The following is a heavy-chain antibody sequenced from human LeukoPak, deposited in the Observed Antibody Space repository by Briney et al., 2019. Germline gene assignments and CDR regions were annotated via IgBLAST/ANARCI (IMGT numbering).Heavy chain of an antibody. V-gene: IGHV1-8*01. CDR2: MNPNSGNT. CDR1: GYTFTSYD. CDR3: ARGTHYDFWSGYYIYYYYMDV. Sequence: ASVKVSCKASGYTFTSYDINWVRQATGQGLEWMGWMNPNSGNTGYAQKFQGRVTMTRNTSISTAYMELSSLRSEDTAVYYCARGTHYDFWSGYYIYYYYMDVWGKGTTVTVSS. J-gene: IGHJ6*03. D-gene: IGHD3-3*01.